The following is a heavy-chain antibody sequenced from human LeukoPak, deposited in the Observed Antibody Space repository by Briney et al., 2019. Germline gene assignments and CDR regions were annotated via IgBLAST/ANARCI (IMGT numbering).Heavy chain of an antibody. D-gene: IGHD2-15*01. CDR2: ISHDGSNK. CDR3: AKDLRVNCSGGSCYDWCDP. Sequence: PGRSLRLSCAASGFTFSSYGMHWVRQAPGKGLEWVAVISHDGSNKYYADSVKCRFTISRDNSKDALYLQKNSLRAEDTAVYYCAKDLRVNCSGGSCYDWCDPWGQGTLVTVSS. CDR1: GFTFSSYG. V-gene: IGHV3-30*18. J-gene: IGHJ5*02.